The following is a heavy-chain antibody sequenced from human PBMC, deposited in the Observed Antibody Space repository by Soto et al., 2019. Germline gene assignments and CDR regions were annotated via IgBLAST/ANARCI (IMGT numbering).Heavy chain of an antibody. D-gene: IGHD1-26*01. J-gene: IGHJ4*02. CDR3: AREILSGSYYIEY. V-gene: IGHV3-48*01. Sequence: GGSLRLSCAASGFTFSSYTMTWVRQAPGKGLEWVSYITTSSSNIYYADSVKGRFTISRDNAKNSLYLQMNSLRAEDTAVYFCAREILSGSYYIEYWGQGTLVTVSS. CDR1: GFTFSSYT. CDR2: ITTSSSNI.